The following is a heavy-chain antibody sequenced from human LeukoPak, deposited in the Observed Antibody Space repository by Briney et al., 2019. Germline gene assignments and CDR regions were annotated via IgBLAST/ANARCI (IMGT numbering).Heavy chain of an antibody. CDR3: AREGYYDSSGYRYYYYYMDV. J-gene: IGHJ6*03. CDR2: IYTSGST. D-gene: IGHD3-22*01. CDR1: AYSITNGYY. V-gene: IGHV4-38-2*02. Sequence: SETLSLTCNVSAYSITNGYYWGWIRQAPGKGLEWIGRIYTSGSTNYNPSLKSRVTISVDTSKNQFSLKLSSVTAADTAVYYCAREGYYDSSGYRYYYYYMDVWGKGTTVTISS.